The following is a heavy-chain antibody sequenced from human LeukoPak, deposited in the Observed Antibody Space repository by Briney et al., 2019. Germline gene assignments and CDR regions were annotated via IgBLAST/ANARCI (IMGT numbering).Heavy chain of an antibody. D-gene: IGHD2-2*01. J-gene: IGHJ6*03. V-gene: IGHV1-24*01. CDR3: AREGHCSSTSCYYYYYMDV. CDR2: FDPEDGET. Sequence: GASVKVSCKVSGYTLTELSMHWVRQAPGKGLEWMGGFDPEDGETIYAQKFQGRVTMTEDTSTDTAYTELSSLRAEDTAVYYCAREGHCSSTSCYYYYYMDVWGKGTTVTISS. CDR1: GYTLTELS.